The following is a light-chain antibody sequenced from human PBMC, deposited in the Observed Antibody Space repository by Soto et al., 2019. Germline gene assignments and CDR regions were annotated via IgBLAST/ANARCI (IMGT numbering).Light chain of an antibody. CDR1: QGISDY. Sequence: DIQMTQSAYYLSASVGDNVAITCRASQGISDYLAWYQQKPGKAPKLLIYAASTLQSGVPSRFSGSGSGTDFTLTITSLQPEDVATYYCQHYNSDPTFGGGTKVEIK. CDR3: QHYNSDPT. CDR2: AAS. V-gene: IGKV1-27*01. J-gene: IGKJ4*01.